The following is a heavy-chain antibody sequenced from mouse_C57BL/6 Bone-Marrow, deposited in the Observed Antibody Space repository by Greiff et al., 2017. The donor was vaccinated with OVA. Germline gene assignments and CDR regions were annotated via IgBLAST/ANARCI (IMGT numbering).Heavy chain of an antibody. V-gene: IGHV5-4*01. CDR3: ARWRYAGWYFDV. CDR1: GFTFSSYA. CDR2: ISDGGSYT. Sequence: EVQGVESGGGLVKPGGSLKLSCAASGFTFSSYAMSWVRQTPEKRLEWVATISDGGSYTYYPDNVKGRFTISRDNAKNNLYRQMSHLKSEDTAMYYCARWRYAGWYFDVWGTGTTVTVSS. J-gene: IGHJ1*03. D-gene: IGHD6-5*01.